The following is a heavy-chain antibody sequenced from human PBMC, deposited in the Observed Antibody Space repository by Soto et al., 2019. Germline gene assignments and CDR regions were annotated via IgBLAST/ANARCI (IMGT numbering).Heavy chain of an antibody. CDR1: GGSISSGGYY. D-gene: IGHD2-2*01. CDR3: ALLVVVPAPMEGGKLPSDAFDI. V-gene: IGHV4-31*03. Sequence: QVQLQESGPGLVKPSQTLSLTCTVSGGSISSGGYYWSWIRQHPGKGLEWIGYIYYSGSTYYNPSLKSRVTISVDTSKNQFSLMLSSVTAADTAVYYCALLVVVPAPMEGGKLPSDAFDIWGQGTMVTVSS. CDR2: IYYSGST. J-gene: IGHJ3*02.